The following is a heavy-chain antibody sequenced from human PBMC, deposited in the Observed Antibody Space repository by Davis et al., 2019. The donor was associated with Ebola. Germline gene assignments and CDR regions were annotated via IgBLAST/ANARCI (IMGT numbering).Heavy chain of an antibody. CDR1: GFTFSSYA. Sequence: GGSLRLSCAASGFTFSSYAMGWVRQAPGKGLEWVSYISGSGGSTYYADSVKGRFISSRDNPKSTLYLQMNSLRADDTAVYYCAKGGSGWPSDYSYGLGVWGKGTTVTVSS. D-gene: IGHD6-19*01. J-gene: IGHJ6*04. CDR2: ISGSGGST. V-gene: IGHV3-23*01. CDR3: AKGGSGWPSDYSYGLGV.